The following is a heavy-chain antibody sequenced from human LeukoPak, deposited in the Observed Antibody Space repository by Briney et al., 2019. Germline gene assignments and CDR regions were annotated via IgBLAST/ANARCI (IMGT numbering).Heavy chain of an antibody. D-gene: IGHD6-19*01. CDR3: ATARQWLLGLGY. J-gene: IGHJ4*02. Sequence: ASVKVSCKVYGYTLTELSMHWVRQGPGKGLEWMGGFDPEDGETIYAQKFQGRVTMTEDTSTDTAYMELSSLRSEDTAVYYCATARQWLLGLGYWGQGTLVTFSS. CDR1: GYTLTELS. CDR2: FDPEDGET. V-gene: IGHV1-24*01.